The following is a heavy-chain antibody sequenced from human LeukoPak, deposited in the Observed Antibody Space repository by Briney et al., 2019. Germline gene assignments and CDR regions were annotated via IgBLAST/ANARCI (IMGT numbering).Heavy chain of an antibody. Sequence: GSLRLSCAASGFTFSSYAMSWVRQAPGKGLEWVSTITSGGSTYYADSVKGRFTISRDNSKNTLYLQMNSLRAEDTAVYYCAKGPGVLRNRGQGTLVTVSS. J-gene: IGHJ4*02. CDR1: GFTFSSYA. D-gene: IGHD1-14*01. CDR2: ITSGGST. CDR3: AKGPGVLRN. V-gene: IGHV3-23*01.